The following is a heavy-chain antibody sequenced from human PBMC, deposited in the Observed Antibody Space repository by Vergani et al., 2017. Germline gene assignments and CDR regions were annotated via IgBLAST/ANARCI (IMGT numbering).Heavy chain of an antibody. CDR3: AKGVYCSSTSCYEGRGYYYGMGV. J-gene: IGHJ6*02. CDR1: GFTFSSYA. V-gene: IGHV3-23*01. D-gene: IGHD2-2*01. CDR2: ISGSGGNI. Sequence: EVQLLESGGGLVQPGGSLRLSCAASGFTFSSYAMSWVRQAPGKGLEWVSGISGSGGNIYYANSVKGRFTISRDNSKNTLYLQMNSLRADDTAVYYCAKGVYCSSTSCYEGRGYYYGMGVWGQGTTVTFSS.